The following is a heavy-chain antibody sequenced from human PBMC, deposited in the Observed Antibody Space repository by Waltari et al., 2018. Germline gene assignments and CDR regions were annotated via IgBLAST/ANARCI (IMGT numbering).Heavy chain of an antibody. D-gene: IGHD3-3*01. CDR1: AFSLSQRA. CDR3: ARERDPAYNFWSGSSGGLDA. V-gene: IGHV3-30*04. CDR2: ISSDGTKK. Sequence: QGQLAESGGGLVRPGRSRRLSCSTSAFSLSQRAMHWVRQTPGQGLEWLTVISSDGTKKDYADSVRGRFSTFRDDSKNTIYLQMNNLRREDTALYYCARERDPAYNFWSGSSGGLDAWGQGTLVTVSS. J-gene: IGHJ5*02.